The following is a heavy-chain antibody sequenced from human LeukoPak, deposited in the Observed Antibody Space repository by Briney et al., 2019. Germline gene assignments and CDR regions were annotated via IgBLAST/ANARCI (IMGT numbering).Heavy chain of an antibody. CDR1: GFTFSHYA. V-gene: IGHV3-23*01. D-gene: IGHD1-26*01. Sequence: GGPLRLSCAASGFTFSHYAVTWVRQGPGQGLEWVSTVSESGDSIYYADSVKGRFIISRDNSKNTLYLQVNSLRAEDTAVYYCAKGGKWDVTPFDYWGQGTLVTVSS. J-gene: IGHJ4*02. CDR2: VSESGDSI. CDR3: AKGGKWDVTPFDY.